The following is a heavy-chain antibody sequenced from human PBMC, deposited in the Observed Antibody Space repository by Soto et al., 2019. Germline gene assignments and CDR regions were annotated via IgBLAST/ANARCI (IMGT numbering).Heavy chain of an antibody. J-gene: IGHJ4*02. CDR2: IWYDGSNK. V-gene: IGHV3-33*01. Sequence: QVQLVESGGGVVQPGRSLRLSCAASGFTFSKYGMHWVRQAPGKGLEWVAVIWYDGSNKYYADSVKGRFTISRDNSKNTLYLQMNSLRAEDTAVYYCARDDTDSGYFNSWGQGTLVTVSS. D-gene: IGHD3-22*01. CDR1: GFTFSKYG. CDR3: ARDDTDSGYFNS.